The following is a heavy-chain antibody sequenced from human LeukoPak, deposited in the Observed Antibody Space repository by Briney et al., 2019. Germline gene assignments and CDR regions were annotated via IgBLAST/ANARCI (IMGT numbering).Heavy chain of an antibody. V-gene: IGHV1-18*03. J-gene: IGHJ4*02. Sequence: ASVKVSCEASGYTFTSYGISWVRQAPGQGLEWMGWISAYNGNTNYAQKLQGRVTMTTDTSTSTAYMELRSLRSEDMAVYYCARNYGSGQFDYWGQGTLVTVSS. CDR2: ISAYNGNT. CDR1: GYTFTSYG. D-gene: IGHD3-10*01. CDR3: ARNYGSGQFDY.